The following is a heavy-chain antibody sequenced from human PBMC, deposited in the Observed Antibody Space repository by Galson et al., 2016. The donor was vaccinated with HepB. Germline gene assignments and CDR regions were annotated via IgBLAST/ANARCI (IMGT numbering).Heavy chain of an antibody. D-gene: IGHD6-19*01. CDR1: GVSLSSYY. J-gene: IGHJ4*02. CDR2: IYYSGGST. CDR3: ARVRIAVAENSYFFDS. V-gene: IGHV4-59*01. Sequence: ETLSLTCTVSGVSLSSYYWSWIRQPPGKGLEWIGYIYYSGGSTNYTPSLKTRVTISVDTLKNQFSLKLSSVTAADTAVYFCARVRIAVAENSYFFDSWGQGTLVTVSS.